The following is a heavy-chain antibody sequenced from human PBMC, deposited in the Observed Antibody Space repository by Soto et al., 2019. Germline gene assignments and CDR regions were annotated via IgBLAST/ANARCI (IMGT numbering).Heavy chain of an antibody. CDR2: INSDESST. J-gene: IGHJ4*02. D-gene: IGHD3-22*01. CDR3: ARGGYFYDSSGYSGY. V-gene: IGHV3-74*01. CDR1: GFTFSNYW. Sequence: GGSLRLSCAASGFTFSNYWMHWVRQAPGKGLVWVSRINSDESSTNYAGSVKGRFTISRANAKNTLYLQMTSLSADDTAVYYCARGGYFYDSSGYSGYWGQGTLVTVSS.